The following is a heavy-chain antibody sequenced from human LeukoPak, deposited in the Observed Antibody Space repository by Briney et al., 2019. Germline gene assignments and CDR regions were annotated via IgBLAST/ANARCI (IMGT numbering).Heavy chain of an antibody. Sequence: PSETLSLTCAAYGGSFSGYYWSWIRQPPGKGLEWIGEINHSGSTNYNPSLKSRVTISVDTSKNQFSLKLSSVTAADTAVYYCARVGANAAIIVVVPAAMRRWFDPWGQGTLVTVSS. CDR1: GGSFSGYY. V-gene: IGHV4-34*01. J-gene: IGHJ5*02. CDR2: INHSGST. D-gene: IGHD2-2*01. CDR3: ARVGANAAIIVVVPAAMRRWFDP.